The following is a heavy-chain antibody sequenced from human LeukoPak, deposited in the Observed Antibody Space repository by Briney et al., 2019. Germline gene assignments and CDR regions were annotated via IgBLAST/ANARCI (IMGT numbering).Heavy chain of an antibody. CDR2: IYNSVTT. V-gene: IGHV4-59*01. J-gene: IGHJ5*02. D-gene: IGHD3-10*01. CDR3: AREANSGWFDP. Sequence: PSETLSLTCTVSGGSIRGYYWSWIRQPPGKRLEWIAYIYNSVTTNYNPSLKSRLTISVDTSENQISLKLSSVTPADTAIYYCAREANSGWFDPWGQGTLVIVSS. CDR1: GGSIRGYY.